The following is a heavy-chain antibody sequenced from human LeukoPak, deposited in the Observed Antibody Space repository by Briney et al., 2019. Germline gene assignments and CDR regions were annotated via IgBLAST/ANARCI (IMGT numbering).Heavy chain of an antibody. CDR2: INHSGST. D-gene: IGHD4-17*01. V-gene: IGHV4-34*01. CDR1: GGSFSGYY. CDR3: ARALTTPTH. Sequence: PSETLSLTCAVYGGSFSGYYWNWIRQPPGKGLEWIGEINHSGSTNYNPSLKSRVTISVDTSKNQFSLKLSSVTAADTAVYYCARALTTPTHWGQGTLVTVSS. J-gene: IGHJ1*01.